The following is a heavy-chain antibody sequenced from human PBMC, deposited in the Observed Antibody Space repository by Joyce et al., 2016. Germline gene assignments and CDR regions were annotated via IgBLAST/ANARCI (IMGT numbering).Heavy chain of an antibody. CDR3: AGISVVGHNDAFDI. V-gene: IGHV1-46*01. CDR1: GYNFTTYY. J-gene: IGHJ3*02. Sequence: AEMKKPGASVKVSCKASGYNFTTYYIHWVRQAPGQGLEWMGLISPRGGGTTYAEIFQGRVSMTRDTPTTTFYMDLNSLRSEDTAVYYCAGISVVGHNDAFDIWGQGTMVSVSS. CDR2: ISPRGGGT. D-gene: IGHD6-19*01.